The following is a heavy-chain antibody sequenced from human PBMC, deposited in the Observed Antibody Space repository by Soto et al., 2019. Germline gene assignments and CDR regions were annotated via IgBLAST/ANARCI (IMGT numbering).Heavy chain of an antibody. V-gene: IGHV4-34*01. D-gene: IGHD3-22*01. CDR3: ARGRDYYDSYPSFDY. CDR1: GGSFSGYY. CDR2: INHSGST. J-gene: IGHJ4*02. Sequence: PSETLSLTCAVYGGSFSGYYWSWIRQPPGKGLEWIGEINHSGSTNYNPSLKSRVTISVDTSKNQFSLKLSSVTAADTALYYCARGRDYYDSYPSFDYWGQGTLVTVSS.